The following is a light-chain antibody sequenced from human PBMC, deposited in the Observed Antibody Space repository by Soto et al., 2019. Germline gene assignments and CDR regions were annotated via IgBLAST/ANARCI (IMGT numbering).Light chain of an antibody. J-gene: IGLJ1*01. CDR3: QAWDSRTPYV. CDR2: QDT. V-gene: IGLV3-1*01. CDR1: KLGDRY. Sequence: SSELTQPPSVSVSPGQTARITCSGDKLGDRYACWYQQKPGQSPVLIIYQDTKRPSGIPERFSGSNSGNTATLTISGTQSLDEADYYCQAWDSRTPYVFGTGTKLTVL.